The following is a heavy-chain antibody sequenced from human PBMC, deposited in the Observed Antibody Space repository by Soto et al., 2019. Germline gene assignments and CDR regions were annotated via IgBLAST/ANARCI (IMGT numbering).Heavy chain of an antibody. CDR1: RFTFSSYA. V-gene: IGHV3-30-3*01. Sequence: GGSLRLSCAASRFTFSSYAMHWVRQAPGKGLEWVAVISYDGSNKYYADSVKGRFTISRDNSKNTLYLQMNSLRAEDTAVYYCARDLEYNWNQHGMDVWGQGTTVTVSS. CDR3: ARDLEYNWNQHGMDV. CDR2: ISYDGSNK. J-gene: IGHJ6*02. D-gene: IGHD1-20*01.